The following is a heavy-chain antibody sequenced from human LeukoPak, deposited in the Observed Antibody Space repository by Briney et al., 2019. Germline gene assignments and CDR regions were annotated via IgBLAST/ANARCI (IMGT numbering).Heavy chain of an antibody. CDR2: ITDDGDNK. J-gene: IGHJ4*02. D-gene: IGHD4-17*01. CDR1: GFTFSNYG. V-gene: IGHV3-30*19. Sequence: AGRFLRLSCAASGFTFSNYGMHWVRQTPGKGLEWVAIITDDGDNKYYADSVKGRFTISRDNSKNTLYLQMNSLRVEDTAVYYCARQMTTVTTCFDYWGQGTLVTVSS. CDR3: ARQMTTVTTCFDY.